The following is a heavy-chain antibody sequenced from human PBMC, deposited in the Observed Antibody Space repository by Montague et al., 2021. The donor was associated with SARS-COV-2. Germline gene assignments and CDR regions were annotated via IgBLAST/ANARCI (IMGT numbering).Heavy chain of an antibody. Sequence: SETLSLTCSVSGGSISSSSYYWGWIRQPPGKGLVWNGSIYYSGSTYYNPSLKSRVTISVDTSKNQFSLQLNSVTPEDMAVYYCARAYCGGDCYFYWYFDLWGRGTLVTVSS. D-gene: IGHD2-21*02. CDR2: IYYSGST. CDR1: GGSISSSSYY. J-gene: IGHJ2*01. V-gene: IGHV4-39*01. CDR3: ARAYCGGDCYFYWYFDL.